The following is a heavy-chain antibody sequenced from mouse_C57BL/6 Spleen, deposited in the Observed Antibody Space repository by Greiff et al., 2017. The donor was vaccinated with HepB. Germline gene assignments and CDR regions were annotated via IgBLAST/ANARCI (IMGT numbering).Heavy chain of an antibody. CDR2: IDPSDSET. D-gene: IGHD2-3*01. J-gene: IGHJ1*03. CDR1: GYTFTSYW. V-gene: IGHV1-52*01. Sequence: QVQLKQPGAELVRPGSSVKLSCKASGYTFTSYWMHWVKQRPIQGLEWIGNIDPSDSETHYNQKFKDKATLTVDKSSSTAYMQLSSLTSEDSAVYYCARSYDWYFDVWGTGTTVTVSS. CDR3: ARSYDWYFDV.